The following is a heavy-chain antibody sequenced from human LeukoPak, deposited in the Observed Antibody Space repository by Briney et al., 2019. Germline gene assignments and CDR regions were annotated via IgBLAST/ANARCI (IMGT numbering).Heavy chain of an antibody. V-gene: IGHV1-24*01. D-gene: IGHD3-22*01. CDR2: FDPEDGET. CDR3: ATPLGYYDSSGYLY. Sequence: GASVKVSCKVSGYTLTELSMHWVRQAPGKGLEWMGGFDPEDGETIYAQKFQGRVTMTEDTSTDTAYMELSSLRSEDTAVYYCATPLGYYDSSGYLYWGQGTLVTVSS. J-gene: IGHJ4*02. CDR1: GYTLTELS.